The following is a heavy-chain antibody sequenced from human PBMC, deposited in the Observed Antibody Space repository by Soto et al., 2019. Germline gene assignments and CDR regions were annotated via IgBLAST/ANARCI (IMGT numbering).Heavy chain of an antibody. CDR3: ARYEQQLIDYYDGMDV. D-gene: IGHD6-13*01. Sequence: SETLSLTCTVTGGSISSSSYYWGWIRQPPGKGLEWIGSIYYSGSTYYNPSLKSRVTISVDTSKNQFSLKLSSVTAADTAVYYCARYEQQLIDYYDGMDVWGQGTRSPSP. CDR1: GGSISSSSYY. V-gene: IGHV4-39*01. CDR2: IYYSGST. J-gene: IGHJ6*02.